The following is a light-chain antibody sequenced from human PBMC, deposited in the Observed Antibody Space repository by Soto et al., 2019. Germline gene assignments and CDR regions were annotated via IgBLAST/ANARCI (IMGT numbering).Light chain of an antibody. CDR3: QKYDSAPLT. Sequence: DVQMTQPPSSLSASVGDRVTITCRASQVIHNYLAWYQQKPGKVPELLIYSVSTLQSGVPSRFSGDRSGPDFTLTISSLQPEDVAVYYCQKYDSAPLTFGGGTKVEIK. J-gene: IGKJ4*01. V-gene: IGKV1-27*01. CDR1: QVIHNY. CDR2: SVS.